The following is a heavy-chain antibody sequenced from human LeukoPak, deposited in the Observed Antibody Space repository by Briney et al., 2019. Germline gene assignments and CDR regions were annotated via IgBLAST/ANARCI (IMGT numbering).Heavy chain of an antibody. CDR1: GRLIIKK. D-gene: IGHD1-14*01. V-gene: IGHV3-53*01. J-gene: IGHJ4*02. CDR3: ARRPGN. Sequence: GGSLRLSCVDLGGRLIIKKKSWVRQAPGKVLEWVSLIYSGGAIRYADSVKGRFTISRDSSKNTLFLQMNDLTVEDTARYYCARRPGNWGQGILVTVSS. CDR2: IYSGGAI.